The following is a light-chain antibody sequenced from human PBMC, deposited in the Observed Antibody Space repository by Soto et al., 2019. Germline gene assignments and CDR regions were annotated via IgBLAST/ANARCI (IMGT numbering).Light chain of an antibody. CDR3: QQYNSYS. Sequence: DVVITQTPLSLSVAHVHPASISFKSSQSLLHITGETFLFWYLQKPGQSPQLLIYEVSTRVSGVPDRFSGSGSGTDFTLTISRLEPEDFATYYCQQYNSYSCGQGTKGDI. V-gene: IGKV2-29*03. CDR2: EVS. J-gene: IGKJ1*01. CDR1: QSLLHITGETF.